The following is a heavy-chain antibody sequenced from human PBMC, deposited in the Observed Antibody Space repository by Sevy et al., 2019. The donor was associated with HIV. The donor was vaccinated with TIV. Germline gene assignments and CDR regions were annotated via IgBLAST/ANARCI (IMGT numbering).Heavy chain of an antibody. Sequence: SETLSLTCTVSGGSISAYYWSWIRQPPGKGLEWIGYIYYTGSTNYNPSLKTRVTMSVDTSKNQFSLKLSSVIAADTAVCYCARAPPVRSGDDSLNWFDPWGQGTLVTVSS. V-gene: IGHV4-59*01. D-gene: IGHD5-12*01. CDR1: GGSISAYY. CDR3: ARAPPVRSGDDSLNWFDP. J-gene: IGHJ5*02. CDR2: IYYTGST.